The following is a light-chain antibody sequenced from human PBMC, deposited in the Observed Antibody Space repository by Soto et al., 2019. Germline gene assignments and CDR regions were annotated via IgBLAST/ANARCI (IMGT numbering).Light chain of an antibody. CDR1: QSISSY. J-gene: IGKJ1*01. CDR2: AAS. Sequence: DIQMTQSPSSLSASVGDRVTITCRASQSISSYLNWYQQKPGKAPKLLIYAASSLQSGVPSRFSGSGSGTNFTLTISSLQPEDFATYYCQQSSSTPQWRFDQGTKVDIK. V-gene: IGKV1-39*01. CDR3: QQSSSTPQWR.